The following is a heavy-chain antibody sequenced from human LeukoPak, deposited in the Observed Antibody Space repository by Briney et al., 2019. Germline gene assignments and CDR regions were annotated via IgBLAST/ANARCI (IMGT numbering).Heavy chain of an antibody. J-gene: IGHJ6*02. Sequence: GGSLRLSCAASGFTFSSYAMHWVRQAPGKGLEWVAVISYDGSSKYYADSVKGRFTISRDNSKNTLYLQMNSLRAEDTAVYYCARVAYYDSGNDYGMDVWGQGTTVTVSS. CDR1: GFTFSSYA. CDR3: ARVAYYDSGNDYGMDV. CDR2: ISYDGSSK. D-gene: IGHD3-22*01. V-gene: IGHV3-30-3*01.